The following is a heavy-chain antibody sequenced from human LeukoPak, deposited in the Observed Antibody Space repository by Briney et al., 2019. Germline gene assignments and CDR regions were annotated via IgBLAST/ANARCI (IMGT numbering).Heavy chain of an antibody. Sequence: ASVKVSCKASGYTFTSYGISWVRQAPGQGLEWMGWISAHNGNTNYAQKLQGRVTMTTDTSTGTAYMELRSLRSDDTAVYYCARPYYDSSAPPYDYWGQGTLVTVSS. V-gene: IGHV1-18*01. D-gene: IGHD3-22*01. CDR1: GYTFTSYG. CDR3: ARPYYDSSAPPYDY. CDR2: ISAHNGNT. J-gene: IGHJ4*02.